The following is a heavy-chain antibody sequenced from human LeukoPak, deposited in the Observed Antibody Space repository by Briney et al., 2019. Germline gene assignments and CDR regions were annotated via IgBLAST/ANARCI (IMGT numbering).Heavy chain of an antibody. Sequence: GGSLRLSCAASGFTFKNSAMSWVRQAPGRGLEWVSTISGSRDNSYYAASVKGRFTISRDNSKNTLNLQMNSLRAEDTAVYYCAKDPTHFRVWDDYDSNVLNCWGQGTLVTVSS. CDR2: ISGSRDNS. D-gene: IGHD3-22*01. V-gene: IGHV3-23*01. CDR1: GFTFKNSA. J-gene: IGHJ4*02. CDR3: AKDPTHFRVWDDYDSNVLNC.